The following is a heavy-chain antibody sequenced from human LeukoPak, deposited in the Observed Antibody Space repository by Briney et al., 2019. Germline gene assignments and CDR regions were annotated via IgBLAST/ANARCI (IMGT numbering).Heavy chain of an antibody. V-gene: IGHV4-34*01. CDR1: GGSFSGYY. CDR2: INHSGST. Sequence: PSETLSLTCAVYGGSFSGYYWTWIRQPPGKGLEWIGEINHSGSTNYNPSLKSRVTISVDTSKNQFSLKPSSVTAADTAVYYCARHLQQLVRMDVWGKGTTVTVSS. CDR3: ARHLQQLVRMDV. J-gene: IGHJ6*03. D-gene: IGHD6-13*01.